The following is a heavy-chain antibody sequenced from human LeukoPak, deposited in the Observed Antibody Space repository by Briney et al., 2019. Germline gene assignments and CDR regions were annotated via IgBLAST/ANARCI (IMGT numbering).Heavy chain of an antibody. CDR3: VRDRRDDYGDYRGADY. CDR1: GVSVTSASYY. CDR2: IYFSGDT. V-gene: IGHV4-61*01. Sequence: PSETLSLTCTVSGVSVTSASYYWTWIRQPPGKGLEWIGYIYFSGDTNYNPSLKSRVNISLAKSKNKYSLKVRSVTAADTAVYYCVRDRRDDYGDYRGADYWGQGTLVTVSS. D-gene: IGHD4-17*01. J-gene: IGHJ4*02.